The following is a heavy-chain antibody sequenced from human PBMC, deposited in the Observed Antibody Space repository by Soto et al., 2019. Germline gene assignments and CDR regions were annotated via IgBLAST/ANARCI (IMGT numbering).Heavy chain of an antibody. CDR3: AREGGAFDY. Sequence: WTWIRQHPGKGLEYTGYIFYSGSTYYNPSLKSRVTISVDTSKNQFSLKLSSVTAADTAVYYCAREGGAFDYWGQGTLVTVSS. CDR2: IFYSGST. V-gene: IGHV4-31*02. J-gene: IGHJ4*02. D-gene: IGHD3-16*01.